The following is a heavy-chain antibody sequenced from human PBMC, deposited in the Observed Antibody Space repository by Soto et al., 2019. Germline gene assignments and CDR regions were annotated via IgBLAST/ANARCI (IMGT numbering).Heavy chain of an antibody. CDR1: GGSISSSSYY. Sequence: SETLSLTCTVSGGSISSSSYYWGWFRQPPGKGLEWIGSIYYSGSTYYNPSLKSRVTISVDTSKNQFSLKLSSVTAADTAVYYCASVVVVAARQNYYYMDVWGKGTTVTVSS. J-gene: IGHJ6*03. D-gene: IGHD2-15*01. V-gene: IGHV4-39*01. CDR2: IYYSGST. CDR3: ASVVVVAARQNYYYMDV.